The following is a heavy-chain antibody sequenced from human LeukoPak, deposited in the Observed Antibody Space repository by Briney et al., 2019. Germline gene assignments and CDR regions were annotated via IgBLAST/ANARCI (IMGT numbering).Heavy chain of an antibody. V-gene: IGHV4-4*07. Sequence: PSETLSLTCTVSGGSISSYYWSWIRQPAGKGLEWIGRIYTSGSTNYNPSLKSRVTMSVDTSKNQFSLKLSSVTAADTAVYYCARDKVTMVRGVIITERKYYYMDVWGKGTTVTISS. J-gene: IGHJ6*03. CDR3: ARDKVTMVRGVIITERKYYYMDV. D-gene: IGHD3-10*01. CDR2: IYTSGST. CDR1: GGSISSYY.